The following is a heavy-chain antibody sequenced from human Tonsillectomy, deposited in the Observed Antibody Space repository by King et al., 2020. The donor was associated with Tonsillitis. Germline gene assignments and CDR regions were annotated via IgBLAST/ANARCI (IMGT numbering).Heavy chain of an antibody. Sequence: QLVQSGAEVKKPGESLKISCKGSGYSFTSYWIGWVRQMPGKGLEWMGIIYPDDSDTRYSPSFQGQVTISADKSISTAYLHWSSLEASDTAIYYCATGYCSGGSCFHDAFDIWGQGTMVTVSS. CDR3: ATGYCSGGSCFHDAFDI. CDR2: IYPDDSDT. CDR1: GYSFTSYW. J-gene: IGHJ3*02. D-gene: IGHD2-15*01. V-gene: IGHV5-51*01.